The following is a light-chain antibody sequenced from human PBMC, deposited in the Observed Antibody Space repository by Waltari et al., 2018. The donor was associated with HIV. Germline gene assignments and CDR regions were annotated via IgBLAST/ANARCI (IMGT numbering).Light chain of an antibody. J-gene: IGLJ3*02. V-gene: IGLV1-40*01. CDR1: SSNIGAGYD. CDR2: GNS. Sequence: QSVLTQPPSVSGAPGQRVTISCTGSSSNIGAGYDVHWYQQLPGTAPKLLIYGNSTRPSGVPDRCSGSKSGTSASLAITGLQAEDEADYYCQSYDSSLSGPWVFGGGTKLTVL. CDR3: QSYDSSLSGPWV.